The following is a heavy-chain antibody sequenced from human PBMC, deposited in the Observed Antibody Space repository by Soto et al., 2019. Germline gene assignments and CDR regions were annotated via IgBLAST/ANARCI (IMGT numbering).Heavy chain of an antibody. D-gene: IGHD1-7*01. CDR3: ARDWGAGTTYYYYGMDV. CDR2: IYTSGST. Sequence: SETLSLTCTVSGGSISSYYWSWIRQPAGKGLEWIGRIYTSGSTNYNPSLKSRVTMSVDTYKKQFSLKLSSVTAADTAVYYCARDWGAGTTYYYYGMDVWGQGNTVT. V-gene: IGHV4-4*07. J-gene: IGHJ6*02. CDR1: GGSISSYY.